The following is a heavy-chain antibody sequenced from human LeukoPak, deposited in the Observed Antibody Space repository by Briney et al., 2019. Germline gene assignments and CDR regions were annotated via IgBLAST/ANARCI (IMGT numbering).Heavy chain of an antibody. Sequence: PSETLSLTCTVSGGSISSYYWSWIRQPPGKGLEWIGYIYYSGSTNYNPSLKSRVTISVDTSKNQFSLKLSSVTAADTAVYYCARDGIAVAATHYYGMDVWGQGTTVTVSS. CDR1: GGSISSYY. CDR3: ARDGIAVAATHYYGMDV. D-gene: IGHD6-19*01. CDR2: IYYSGST. V-gene: IGHV4-59*12. J-gene: IGHJ6*02.